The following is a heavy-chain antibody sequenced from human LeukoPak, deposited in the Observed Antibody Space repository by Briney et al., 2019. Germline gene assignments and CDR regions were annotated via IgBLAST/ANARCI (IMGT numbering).Heavy chain of an antibody. V-gene: IGHV3-9*01. CDR1: GFTFDDYA. CDR3: AKEGVYCTNGVCSLDAFDI. Sequence: GGSLRLSCTASGFTFDDYAMHWVRQAPGKGLVWVSGISWNSGSIGYADSVKGRFTISRDNAKNSLYLQMNSLRAEDTALYDCAKEGVYCTNGVCSLDAFDIWGQGTMVTVSS. J-gene: IGHJ3*02. CDR2: ISWNSGSI. D-gene: IGHD2-8*01.